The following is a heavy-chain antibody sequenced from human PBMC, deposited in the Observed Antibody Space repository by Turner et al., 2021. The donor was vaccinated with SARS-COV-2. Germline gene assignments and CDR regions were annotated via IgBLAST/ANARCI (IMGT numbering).Heavy chain of an antibody. CDR3: ARETVNNWVDP. D-gene: IGHD2-21*02. CDR1: GGSMNSNY. J-gene: IGHJ5*02. CDR2: IYYRGST. Sequence: QVQLHESGPRLGKPLETLSLTCTVSGGSMNSNYWSWIRQPPGKRLEWIGYIYYRGSTNYNPSLKSRVTISVDTSKNQFSLNLTSVTAADTAIYYCARETVNNWVDPWGQGTLVTVSS. V-gene: IGHV4-59*01.